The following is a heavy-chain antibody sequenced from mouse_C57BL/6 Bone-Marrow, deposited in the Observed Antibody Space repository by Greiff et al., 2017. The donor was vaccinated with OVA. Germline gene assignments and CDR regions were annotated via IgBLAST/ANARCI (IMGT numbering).Heavy chain of an antibody. Sequence: EVNVVESGGGLVKPGGSLKLSCAASGFTFSSYAMSWVRQTPEKRLEWVATISDGGSYTYYPDNVKGRFTISRDNAKNNRYLQMSHLKSEDTAMYYCARDPLLGAMDYWGQGTSVTVSS. CDR3: ARDPLLGAMDY. CDR1: GFTFSSYA. V-gene: IGHV5-4*01. J-gene: IGHJ4*01. D-gene: IGHD3-1*01. CDR2: ISDGGSYT.